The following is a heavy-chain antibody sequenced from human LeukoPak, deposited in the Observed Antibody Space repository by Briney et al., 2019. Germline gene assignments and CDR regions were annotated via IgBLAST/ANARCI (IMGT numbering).Heavy chain of an antibody. CDR3: AKDPSQYCSSSTCYIDY. Sequence: GGSLRLSCAASGFTFSSYAMSWVRQAPGKGLEWVSAISGRGGNTYNADSVKGRFTISRDNSKNTLYLQMNSLRAEDTAVYYCAKDPSQYCSSSTCYIDYWGQGTLVTVSS. V-gene: IGHV3-23*01. D-gene: IGHD2-2*02. CDR1: GFTFSSYA. CDR2: ISGRGGNT. J-gene: IGHJ4*02.